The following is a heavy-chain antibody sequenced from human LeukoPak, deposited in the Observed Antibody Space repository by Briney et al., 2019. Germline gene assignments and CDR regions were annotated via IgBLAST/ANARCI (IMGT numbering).Heavy chain of an antibody. CDR2: IIPIFGTA. Sequence: GASVKVSCKASGGTFSSYAISWVRQAPGQGLEWMGGIIPIFGTANYAQKFQGRVTITADESTSTAYMELSSLRSEDTAVYYCARGKGAYGDYDVANWSDPWGQGTLVTVSS. D-gene: IGHD4-17*01. CDR3: ARGKGAYGDYDVANWSDP. V-gene: IGHV1-69*13. J-gene: IGHJ5*02. CDR1: GGTFSSYA.